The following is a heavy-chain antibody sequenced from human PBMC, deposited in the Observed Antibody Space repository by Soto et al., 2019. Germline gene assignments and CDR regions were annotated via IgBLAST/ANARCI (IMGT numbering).Heavy chain of an antibody. CDR2: ISSGSSYI. CDR3: ARDLRRGELPDAFEI. V-gene: IGHV3-21*01. CDR1: GFTFSGYS. J-gene: IGHJ3*02. Sequence: GGSLRLSCAASGFTFSGYSMNWVRQAPWKGLEWVSSISSGSSYIYYADSLKGRFTISRDNAKKSLYLQMNSLRAEDTAVYFCARDLRRGELPDAFEIWGQGTMLTVSS. D-gene: IGHD1-7*01.